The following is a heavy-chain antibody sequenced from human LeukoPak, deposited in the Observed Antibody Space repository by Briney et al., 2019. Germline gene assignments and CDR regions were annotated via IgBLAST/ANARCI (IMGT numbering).Heavy chain of an antibody. V-gene: IGHV3-23*01. J-gene: IGHJ4*02. CDR2: ISGSGGST. CDR3: AKVVSLTYYDFWSGYYDY. D-gene: IGHD3-3*01. CDR1: GFTFSSYA. Sequence: GGSLRLSCAASGFTFSSYAMSCVRQAPGKGLEWVSAISGSGGSTYYADSVKGRFTISRDNSKNTLYLQMNSLRAEDTAVYYCAKVVSLTYYDFWSGYYDYWGQGTLVTVSS.